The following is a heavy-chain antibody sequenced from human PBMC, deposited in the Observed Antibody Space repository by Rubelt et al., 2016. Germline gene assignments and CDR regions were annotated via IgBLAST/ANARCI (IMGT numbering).Heavy chain of an antibody. Sequence: QVQLVQSGAEVQKPGASVNVACKASGNNFTNYYMHWVRQAPGQGLEWMGLINPSTGSTSYTQKFQGRVTMTRETSTGAVYMERGSLGSEDTAVYYWARDRGGEGDFDYWGQGTLVTVSS. D-gene: IGHD2-15*01. J-gene: IGHJ4*02. CDR1: GNNFTNYY. V-gene: IGHV1-46*01. CDR3: ARDRGGEGDFDY. CDR2: INPSTGST.